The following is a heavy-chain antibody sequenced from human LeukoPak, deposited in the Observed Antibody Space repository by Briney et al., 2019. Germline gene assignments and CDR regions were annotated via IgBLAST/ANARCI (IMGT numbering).Heavy chain of an antibody. CDR2: IFYSGST. V-gene: IGHV4-59*11. D-gene: IGHD3-10*01. J-gene: IGHJ5*02. Sequence: PSETLSLTCTVSGGSISSHYWNWIRQPPGKGLEWIGYIFYSGSTDYKPSLQSRVTISVDTSNNQFSLTLSSVTAADTAVYYCVSLAEGESGRGSWGQGTLVTVSS. CDR1: GGSISSHY. CDR3: VSLAEGESGRGS.